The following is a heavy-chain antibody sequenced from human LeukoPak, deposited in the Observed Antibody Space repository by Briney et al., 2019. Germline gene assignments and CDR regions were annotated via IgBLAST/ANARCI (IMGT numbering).Heavy chain of an antibody. D-gene: IGHD6-13*01. V-gene: IGHV3-53*01. CDR1: GFTVSSNY. CDR3: ARGIAAAGTGLFN. J-gene: IGHJ4*02. CDR2: IYSDGTT. Sequence: GGSLRLSCTVSGFTVSSNYMTWVRQAPGKGLEWVSVIYSDGTTYNADSAKGRFTISRDNSKNILYLQINSLRAEDTAVYYCARGIAAAGTGLFNWGQGTLLTVSS.